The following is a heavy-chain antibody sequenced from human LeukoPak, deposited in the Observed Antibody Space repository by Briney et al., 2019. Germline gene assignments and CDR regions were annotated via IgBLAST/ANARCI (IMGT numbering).Heavy chain of an antibody. D-gene: IGHD6-13*01. V-gene: IGHV3-53*01. CDR1: GFTVSSNY. CDR3: ARGIAAAGTGLFN. J-gene: IGHJ4*02. CDR2: IYSDGTT. Sequence: GGSLRLSCTVSGFTVSSNYMTWVRQAPGKGLEWVSVIYSDGTTYNADSAKGRFTISRDNSKNILYLQINSLRAEDTAVYYCARGIAAAGTGLFNWGQGTLLTVSS.